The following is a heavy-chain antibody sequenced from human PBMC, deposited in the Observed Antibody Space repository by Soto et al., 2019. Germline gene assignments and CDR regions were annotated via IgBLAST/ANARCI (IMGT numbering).Heavy chain of an antibody. CDR3: TRFPSFDY. Sequence: EVQLVESGGGLVQPGGSLRLSCVVSGFTFNDYRMHWVRQAPGKGLVWVSNINRDASVIQYVDSVKGRFTISRDNARNTLYLQMNNLRAEDTAVYYCTRFPSFDYWGQGTLVSVSS. CDR1: GFTFNDYR. V-gene: IGHV3-74*03. CDR2: INRDASVI. J-gene: IGHJ4*02.